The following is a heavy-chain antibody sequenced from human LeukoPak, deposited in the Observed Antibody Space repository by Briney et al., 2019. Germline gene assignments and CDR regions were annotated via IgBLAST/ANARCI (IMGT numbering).Heavy chain of an antibody. J-gene: IGHJ4*02. CDR1: GFTFSSYW. CDR2: IKQDGSEK. D-gene: IGHD1-26*01. Sequence: PGGSLRLSCAASGFTFSSYWMSWVRQAPGKGLEWVANIKQDGSEKCYVDSVKGRFTISRDNAKNSLYLQMNSLRAEDTAVYYCCGSYSPFDYWGQGTLVTVSS. CDR3: CGSYSPFDY. V-gene: IGHV3-7*01.